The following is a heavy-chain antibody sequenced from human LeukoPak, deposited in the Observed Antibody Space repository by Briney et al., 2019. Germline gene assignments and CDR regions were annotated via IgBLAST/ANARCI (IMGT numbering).Heavy chain of an antibody. CDR2: INSDGSET. J-gene: IGHJ6*03. CDR3: ARIRRIAEDTAMAGFYYYYMDV. D-gene: IGHD5-18*01. Sequence: GGSLRLSCAASGFTFSSFWIYWVRHAPGKGLVWVSRINSDGSETIYADSVKGRFTISRDNAKNSLYLQMNSLRAEDTAVYYCARIRRIAEDTAMAGFYYYYMDVWGKGTTVTVSS. V-gene: IGHV3-74*01. CDR1: GFTFSSFW.